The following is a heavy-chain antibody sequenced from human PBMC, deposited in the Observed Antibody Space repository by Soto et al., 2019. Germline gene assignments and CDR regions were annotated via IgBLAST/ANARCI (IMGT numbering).Heavy chain of an antibody. Sequence: PSETLSLTCTVSGGSISSYFWSWIRQPPGKGLEWIGYIYYSGSTNYNPSLKSRVTISVDTSKNQFSLKLSSVTAADTAVYYCARHGTRVATWGYYFDYWGQGTLVTVSS. J-gene: IGHJ4*02. D-gene: IGHD5-12*01. CDR1: GGSISSYF. CDR2: IYYSGST. V-gene: IGHV4-59*08. CDR3: ARHGTRVATWGYYFDY.